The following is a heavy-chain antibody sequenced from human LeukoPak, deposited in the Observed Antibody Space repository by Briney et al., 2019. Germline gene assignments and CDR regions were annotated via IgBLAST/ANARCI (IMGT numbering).Heavy chain of an antibody. V-gene: IGHV4-4*07. Sequence: SETLSLTCTVSGGSISSYYWSWIRQPAGKGLEWIGRIYTSGSANYNPSLKSRVTMSVDTSKNQFSLKLSSVTAADTAVYYCARDLLDYYDSSGYPDWGQGTLVTVSS. CDR2: IYTSGSA. CDR3: ARDLLDYYDSSGYPD. J-gene: IGHJ4*02. CDR1: GGSISSYY. D-gene: IGHD3-22*01.